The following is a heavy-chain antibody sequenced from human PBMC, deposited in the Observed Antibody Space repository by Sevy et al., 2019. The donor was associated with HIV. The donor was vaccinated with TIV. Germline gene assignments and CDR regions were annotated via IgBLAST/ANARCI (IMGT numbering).Heavy chain of an antibody. D-gene: IGHD6-13*01. CDR2: INPNSGGT. J-gene: IGHJ4*02. CDR3: ARVREGIAAADSDY. CDR1: GYTFTGYY. V-gene: IGHV1-2*06. Sequence: ASVKVSCKASGYTFTGYYMHWVRQAPGQGLEWMGRINPNSGGTNYAQKFQGRVTMTRDTSISTAYMELSRLRSDDTAVYYCARVREGIAAADSDYWGQGTLVTGSS.